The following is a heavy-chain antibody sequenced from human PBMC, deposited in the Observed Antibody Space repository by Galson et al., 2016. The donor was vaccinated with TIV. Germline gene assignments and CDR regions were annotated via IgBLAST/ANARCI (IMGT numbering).Heavy chain of an antibody. CDR1: GYTFTSLW. CDR3: ARQGPTKGSLGY. CDR2: MYPGDSDT. V-gene: IGHV5-51*01. D-gene: IGHD1-26*01. Sequence: QSGAEVKKPGESLKISCKASGYTFTSLWIGWVRRVPGKGLEWMGIMYPGDSDTIYSPSFQGQVTISADKSISTVYLQWSSLKASDAAMYCCARQGPTKGSLGYWGQGTLLTVSS. J-gene: IGHJ4*02.